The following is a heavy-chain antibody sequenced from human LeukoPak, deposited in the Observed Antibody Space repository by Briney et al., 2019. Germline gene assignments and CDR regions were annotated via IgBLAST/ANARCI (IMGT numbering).Heavy chain of an antibody. CDR3: ARESGHDDSTGYYYT. V-gene: IGHV1-18*01. J-gene: IGHJ5*02. CDR1: GYIFTSYG. CDR2: ISGYNGNT. Sequence: ASVKVSCKASGYIFTSYGISWVRQAPGQGLEWMGWISGYNGNTKYAQKFQGRVAMTTDTSTSTAYMELRCLRSDDTAVYYCARESGHDDSTGYYYTWGQGTLVSVSS. D-gene: IGHD3-22*01.